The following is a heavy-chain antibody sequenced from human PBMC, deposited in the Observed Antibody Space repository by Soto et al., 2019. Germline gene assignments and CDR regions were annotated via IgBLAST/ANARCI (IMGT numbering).Heavy chain of an antibody. V-gene: IGHV4-4*02. CDR1: GDSIGSYNW. J-gene: IGHJ6*02. CDR2: IFHSGST. Sequence: SETLSLTCAVSGDSIGSYNWWSWVRQPPGKGLEWIGEIFHSGSTNYDPSLKSRVTISVDTSKNQFSLKLSSVTAADTAVYYCARRLYYDSSGFEGGGMDVWGQGTTVTVSS. D-gene: IGHD3-22*01. CDR3: ARRLYYDSSGFEGGGMDV.